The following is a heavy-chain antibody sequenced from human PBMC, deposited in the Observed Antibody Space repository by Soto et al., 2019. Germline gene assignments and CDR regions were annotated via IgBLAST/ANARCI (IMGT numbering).Heavy chain of an antibody. J-gene: IGHJ3*02. CDR2: IYYSGST. V-gene: IGHV4-59*01. CDR1: GGSISSYY. Sequence: QVQLQESGPGLVKPSETLSLTCTVSGGSISSYYWSWIRQPPGKGLEWIGYIYYSGSTNYNPSLKSRVTISVDTSKNQFSLKLSSVTAADTAVYYCARDRTFWGSYPPLAFDIWGQGTMVTVSS. D-gene: IGHD3-16*02. CDR3: ARDRTFWGSYPPLAFDI.